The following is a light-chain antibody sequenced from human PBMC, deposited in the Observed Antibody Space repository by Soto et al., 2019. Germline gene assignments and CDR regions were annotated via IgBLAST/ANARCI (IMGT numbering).Light chain of an antibody. V-gene: IGLV2-14*01. Sequence: QSALTQPASVSGSPGQSITISCTGTSSDIGGYHYVYWFQQHPGKAPKLMIYDVSTRPSGVSDRFSGSKSGNTASLTISGLQAEDEADYYCSSYTSGITVVFGGGTEVTVL. CDR2: DVS. CDR1: SSDIGGYHY. J-gene: IGLJ2*01. CDR3: SSYTSGITVV.